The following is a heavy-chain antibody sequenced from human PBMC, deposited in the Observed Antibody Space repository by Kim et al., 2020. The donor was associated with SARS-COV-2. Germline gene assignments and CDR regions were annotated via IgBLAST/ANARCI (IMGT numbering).Heavy chain of an antibody. D-gene: IGHD6-13*01. V-gene: IGHV1-69*04. CDR3: ARDGEQQLVRAFDI. J-gene: IGHJ3*02. Sequence: AQKFQGRVTITADKSTSTAYMELSSLRSEDTAVYYCARDGEQQLVRAFDIWGQGTMVTVSS.